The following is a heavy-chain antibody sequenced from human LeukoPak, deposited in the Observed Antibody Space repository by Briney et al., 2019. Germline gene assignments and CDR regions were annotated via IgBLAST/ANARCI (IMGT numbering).Heavy chain of an antibody. CDR1: GFTFNSYS. D-gene: IGHD4-23*01. V-gene: IGHV3-53*01. CDR3: ARRAGGYSHPYDY. Sequence: PGGSLRLSCAASGFTFNSYSMSWFRQAPGKGLEWVSLIYSGGSTYYADSVKGRFTISRDNSKNTLYLQMNSLRAEDTAVYYCARRAGGYSHPYDYWGQGTLVTVSS. J-gene: IGHJ4*02. CDR2: IYSGGST.